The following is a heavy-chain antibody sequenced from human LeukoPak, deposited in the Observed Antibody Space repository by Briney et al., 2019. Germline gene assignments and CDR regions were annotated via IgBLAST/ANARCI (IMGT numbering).Heavy chain of an antibody. J-gene: IGHJ3*02. CDR2: INHSGST. CDR1: GGSFSGYY. Sequence: SETLSLTCAVYGGSFSGYYWSWIRQPPGKGLEWIGEINHSGSTNYTSSLKSRVTLSVDMSKNQFSLKLSSVTAADTAVYYCARVEYYYGSGSSDGGDAFDIWGQGTMVTVSS. CDR3: ARVEYYYGSGSSDGGDAFDI. V-gene: IGHV4-34*01. D-gene: IGHD3-10*01.